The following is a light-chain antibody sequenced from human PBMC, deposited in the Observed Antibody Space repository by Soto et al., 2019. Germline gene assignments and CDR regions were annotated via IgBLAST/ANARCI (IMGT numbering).Light chain of an antibody. CDR1: SGHNSYA. CDR3: QTWGTGPWV. V-gene: IGLV4-69*02. J-gene: IGLJ3*02. CDR2: INNDGSH. Sequence: QLVLTQSPSASASPGASVKLTCTLSSGHNSYAIAWHQQQPEKGPRYVMKINNDGSHIKGDGIPDRFSGSSSGAERYLTISSLQSEDEADYYCQTWGTGPWVFGGGTKVTVL.